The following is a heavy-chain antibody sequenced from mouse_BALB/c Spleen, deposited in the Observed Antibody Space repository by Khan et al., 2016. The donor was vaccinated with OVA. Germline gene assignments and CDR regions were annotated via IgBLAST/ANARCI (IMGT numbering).Heavy chain of an antibody. CDR1: GFSLTSYG. J-gene: IGHJ2*01. V-gene: IGHV2-9*02. CDR2: IWAGGST. D-gene: IGHD1-3*01. CDR3: ARLEDI. Sequence: QVQLKESGPGLVAPSQSLSITCTVSGFSLTSYGVHWILQPPGKGLEWLGVIWAGGSTNYNSALMSRLSISKDNSKSQVCLKMNRLQTDDTAMYYCARLEDIWGQGTTLTVSS.